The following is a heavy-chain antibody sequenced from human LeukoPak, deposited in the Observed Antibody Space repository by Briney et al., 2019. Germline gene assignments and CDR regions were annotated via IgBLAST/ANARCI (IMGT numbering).Heavy chain of an antibody. J-gene: IGHJ4*02. CDR2: LGPSSNAI. Sequence: GGSLRLSCAASGFTFSGYSMNWVRQAPGKGLEWVSYLGPSSNAIHYADSVKGRFTISRDNAKNSLYLLMNSLRAEDTAVYYCARGDSGSYYFDYWGQGTLVTVSS. V-gene: IGHV3-48*01. D-gene: IGHD1-26*01. CDR1: GFTFSGYS. CDR3: ARGDSGSYYFDY.